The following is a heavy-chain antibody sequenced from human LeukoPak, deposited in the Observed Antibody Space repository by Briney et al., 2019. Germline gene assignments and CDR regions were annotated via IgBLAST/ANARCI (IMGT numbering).Heavy chain of an antibody. D-gene: IGHD3-10*01. V-gene: IGHV3-33*01. Sequence: GGSLRLSCAASGFTFHRYAMHWVRQAPGKGLEWVAVIWYDGSSEYYADSVKGRFTISRDNSKNTLYLQMNSLRAEDTAVFYCVRDSGNEVRGANGLDVWGQGTTVTVS. J-gene: IGHJ6*02. CDR2: IWYDGSSE. CDR3: VRDSGNEVRGANGLDV. CDR1: GFTFHRYA.